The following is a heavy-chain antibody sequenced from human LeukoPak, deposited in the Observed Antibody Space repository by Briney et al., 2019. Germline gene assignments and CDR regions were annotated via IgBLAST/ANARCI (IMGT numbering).Heavy chain of an antibody. J-gene: IGHJ4*02. CDR3: ARDRWIIDY. D-gene: IGHD5-12*01. CDR1: GFTFSSYA. CDR2: IKQDGSEK. V-gene: IGHV3-7*01. Sequence: SGGSLRLSCAASGFTFSSYAMSWVRQAPGKGLEWVANIKQDGSEKYYVDSVKGRFTISRDNAKNSLYLQMNSLRAEDTAVYYCARDRWIIDYWGQGTLVTVSS.